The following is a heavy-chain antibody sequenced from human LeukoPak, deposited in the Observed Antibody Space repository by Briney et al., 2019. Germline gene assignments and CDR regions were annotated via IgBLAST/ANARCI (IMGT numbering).Heavy chain of an antibody. V-gene: IGHV3-15*07. J-gene: IGHJ6*02. D-gene: IGHD3-3*01. CDR2: IKSKTDGGTT. CDR3: TTGPITIFGVDTHYYGMDV. CDR1: GFTFSNAW. Sequence: KAGGSLRLSCAASGFTFSNAWMNWVRQAPGKGLEWVGHIKSKTDGGTTDYAAPVKGRFTISRDDSKNTLYLQMNSLKTEDTAVYYCTTGPITIFGVDTHYYGMDVWGQGTTVTVSS.